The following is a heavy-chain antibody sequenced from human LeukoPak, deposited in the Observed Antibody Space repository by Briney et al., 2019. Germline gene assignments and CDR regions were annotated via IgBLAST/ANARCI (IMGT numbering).Heavy chain of an antibody. V-gene: IGHV1-2*06. Sequence: ASVTVSCKASGYTFTGYYMHWVRRAPGQGLEWMGRINPNSGGTNYAQKFQGRVTMTRDTSISTAYMELSRLRSDDTAVYYCSLEIAAAGDYWGQGTLVTVSS. CDR1: GYTFTGYY. CDR2: INPNSGGT. CDR3: SLEIAAAGDY. D-gene: IGHD6-13*01. J-gene: IGHJ4*02.